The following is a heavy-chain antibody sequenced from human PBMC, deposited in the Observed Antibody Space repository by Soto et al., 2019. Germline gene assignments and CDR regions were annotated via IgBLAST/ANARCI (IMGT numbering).Heavy chain of an antibody. J-gene: IGHJ2*01. CDR3: AHLTYYFDSSAYYWYFDL. V-gene: IGHV2-5*02. Sequence: QITLKESGPTLVKPTQTLTLTCTFSGFSLSTSGVGVGWIRQPPGQALEWLALIYWDDDKRYSPSLKSRLTITKDTSKNQVVLTMTNMDPVDTATYYCAHLTYYFDSSAYYWYFDLWGRGTLVTVSS. D-gene: IGHD3-22*01. CDR1: GFSLSTSGVG. CDR2: IYWDDDK.